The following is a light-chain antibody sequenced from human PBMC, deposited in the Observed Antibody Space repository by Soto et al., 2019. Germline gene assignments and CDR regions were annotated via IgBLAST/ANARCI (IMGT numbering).Light chain of an antibody. J-gene: IGLJ1*01. CDR2: NVY. V-gene: IGLV2-14*03. CDR1: SSDVGAYNF. Sequence: QSALTQPASVSGSPGQSITISCTGTSSDVGAYNFVSWHQQHPGKAPKLMIYNVYDRPSGISYRFSGSKSGNTASLTISGLQGEDEADYHCSAYTVSRTYVFGTGTKATVL. CDR3: SAYTVSRTYV.